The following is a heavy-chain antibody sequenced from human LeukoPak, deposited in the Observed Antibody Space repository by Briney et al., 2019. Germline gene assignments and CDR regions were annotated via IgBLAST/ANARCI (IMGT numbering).Heavy chain of an antibody. CDR3: TRFFGNYQAFDY. Sequence: GRSLRLSCAASGFTFSSYGMHWVRQAPGKGLEWVAVISYDGSNKYYADSVKGRFSISRDDSKNSVYLQMNSLRVEDTAVYFCTRFFGNYQAFDYWGQGTLITVSS. CDR2: ISYDGSNK. V-gene: IGHV3-30*03. D-gene: IGHD4-11*01. J-gene: IGHJ4*02. CDR1: GFTFSSYG.